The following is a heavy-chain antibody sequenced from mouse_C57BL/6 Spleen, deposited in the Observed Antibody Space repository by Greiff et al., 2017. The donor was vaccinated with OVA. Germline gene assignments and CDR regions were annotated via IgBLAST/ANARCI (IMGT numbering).Heavy chain of an antibody. CDR2: IDPETGGT. Sequence: QVQLQQSGAELVIPLAPVTLSCKASGYTFTDYEMHWVKQTPVHGLEWIGAIDPETGGTAYNQKFKGKAILTADKSSSTAYMELRSLTSEDSAVYYCTRLLYFDVWGTGTTVTVSS. J-gene: IGHJ1*03. CDR3: TRLLYFDV. CDR1: GYTFTDYE. V-gene: IGHV1-15*01. D-gene: IGHD1-1*01.